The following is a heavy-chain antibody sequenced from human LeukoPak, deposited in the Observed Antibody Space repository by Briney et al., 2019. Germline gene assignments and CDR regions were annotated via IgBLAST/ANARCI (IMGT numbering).Heavy chain of an antibody. Sequence: GGSLRLSCAASGFTFSDYAMTWARQAPGKGLEWVSAISGSGSNTYYADSAKGRFTISRDNAKNSLYLQMNSLRAEDTAVYYCARARMVRGVIPYRYFDYWGQGTLVTVSS. CDR2: ISGSGSNT. CDR3: ARARMVRGVIPYRYFDY. J-gene: IGHJ4*02. CDR1: GFTFSDYA. V-gene: IGHV3-23*01. D-gene: IGHD3-10*01.